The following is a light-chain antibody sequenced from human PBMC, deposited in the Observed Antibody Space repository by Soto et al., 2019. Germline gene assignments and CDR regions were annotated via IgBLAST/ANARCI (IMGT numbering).Light chain of an antibody. Sequence: EIVMTQSPATLSLSPGERATLSCRASQSVSSSYLAWYQQKPGQAPGLLISGASTRATGIPARFSGSGSGSEFTLTISSLQSEDFAVYYCQQYNEWPQITFGQGTRLEIK. CDR3: QQYNEWPQIT. V-gene: IGKV3D-15*01. CDR2: GAS. J-gene: IGKJ5*01. CDR1: QSVSSSY.